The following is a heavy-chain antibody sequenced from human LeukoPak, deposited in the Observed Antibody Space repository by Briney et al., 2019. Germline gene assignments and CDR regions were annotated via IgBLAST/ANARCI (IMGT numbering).Heavy chain of an antibody. CDR3: AGVEMATIVY. J-gene: IGHJ4*02. Sequence: SETLSLTCTVSGGSVSSSTDYWGWIRQPPGKGLEWIGTVYFSGSTYDNPSLKSRVTISVDTSKNQFSLKLSSVTAADTAVYYCAGVEMATIVYWGQGTLVTVSS. D-gene: IGHD5-24*01. CDR2: VYFSGST. V-gene: IGHV4-39*07. CDR1: GGSVSSSTDY.